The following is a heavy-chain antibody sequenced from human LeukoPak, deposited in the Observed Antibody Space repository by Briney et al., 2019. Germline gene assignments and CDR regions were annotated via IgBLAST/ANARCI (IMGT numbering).Heavy chain of an antibody. CDR3: AKDGREQWLVPYYFDY. D-gene: IGHD6-19*01. CDR2: ISSSGGRT. J-gene: IGHJ4*02. Sequence: TGGFLRLSCAASGFTFSSYAMSWVRQAPGKGLEWVSAISSSGGRTSYVDSVKGRFTISRDNSKNTLYLQMNSLRAEDTAVYYCAKDGREQWLVPYYFDYWGQGALVTVSS. CDR1: GFTFSSYA. V-gene: IGHV3-23*01.